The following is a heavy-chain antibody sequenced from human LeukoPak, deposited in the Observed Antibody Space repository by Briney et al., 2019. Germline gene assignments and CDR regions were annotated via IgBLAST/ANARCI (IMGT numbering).Heavy chain of an antibody. CDR2: ISGSGGST. V-gene: IGHV3-23*01. J-gene: IGHJ4*02. CDR3: AKDQTTVTPPFDY. D-gene: IGHD4-17*01. Sequence: AGSLRLSCAASGFTFSTYGMSWVRQAPGKGLEWVSAISGSGGSTYYADSVKGRFTISRDNSKNTLYLQMNSLRAEDTAVYYCAKDQTTVTPPFDYWGQGTLVTVSS. CDR1: GFTFSTYG.